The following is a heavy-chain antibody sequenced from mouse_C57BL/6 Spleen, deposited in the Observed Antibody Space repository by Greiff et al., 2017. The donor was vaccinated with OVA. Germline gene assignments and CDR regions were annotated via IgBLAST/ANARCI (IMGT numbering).Heavy chain of an antibody. V-gene: IGHV1-50*01. CDR3: ARSLPGY. CDR1: GSTFTSYW. Sequence: QVQLQQPGAELVKPGASVKLSCKASGSTFTSYWMQWVKQRPGPGLEWIGEIDPSDSYTTYNQKFKGKATLTVDTSATTAYMQLSSLTSEDSAVYYCARSLPGYWGQGTTRTVSS. J-gene: IGHJ2*01. CDR2: IDPSDSYT.